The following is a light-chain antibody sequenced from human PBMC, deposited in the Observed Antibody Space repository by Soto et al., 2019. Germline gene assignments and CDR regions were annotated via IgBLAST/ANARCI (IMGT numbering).Light chain of an antibody. V-gene: IGKV3-15*01. Sequence: EIVMTQSPATLFVSPGERATLSCRASQSVSGNLAWYQQKPGQAPRLLIYGASTRATGIPARFSGSGSGTEFTLTISSLQSEDFAVYYCQQYNNWLWTFGQGTKVEIK. CDR1: QSVSGN. CDR2: GAS. CDR3: QQYNNWLWT. J-gene: IGKJ1*01.